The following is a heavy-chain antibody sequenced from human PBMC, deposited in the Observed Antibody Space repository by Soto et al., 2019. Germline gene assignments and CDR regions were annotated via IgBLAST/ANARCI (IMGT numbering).Heavy chain of an antibody. CDR2: IYYSGST. CDR1: GGSISSGDYY. CDR3: ARDIPTPYSSSSHYGMDV. J-gene: IGHJ6*02. Sequence: PSETLSLTCTVSGGSISSGDYYWSWIRQHPGKGLEWIGYIYYSGSTYYNPSLKSRVTISVDTSKNQFSLKLSSVTAADTAVYYCARDIPTPYSSSSHYGMDVWGQGTTVTVSS. D-gene: IGHD6-6*01. V-gene: IGHV4-31*03.